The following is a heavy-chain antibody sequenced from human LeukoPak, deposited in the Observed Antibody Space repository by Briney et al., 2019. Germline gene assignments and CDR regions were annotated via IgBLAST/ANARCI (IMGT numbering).Heavy chain of an antibody. V-gene: IGHV3-23*01. J-gene: IGHJ4*02. CDR2: ISGSGGST. Sequence: GGSLRLSCAASGFTFSSYAMSWVRQAPGKGLEWVSAISGSGGSTYYADSVKGRFTISRDNSKNTLYLQMNSLRAEDTAVYYCAKDSYYYDSSGYYYGLVSYYWGQGTLVTVSS. D-gene: IGHD3-22*01. CDR1: GFTFSSYA. CDR3: AKDSYYYDSSGYYYGLVSYY.